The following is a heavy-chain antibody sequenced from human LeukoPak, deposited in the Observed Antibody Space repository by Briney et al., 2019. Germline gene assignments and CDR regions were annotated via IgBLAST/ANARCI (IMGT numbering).Heavy chain of an antibody. CDR2: MNPNSGNT. Sequence: ASVKVSCKASGYTFTSYDINWVRQATGQGLEWMGWMNPNSGNTGYAQKFQGRVTITRNTSISTAYMELSSLRSEDTAVYYCARVSLLDSGSYLVYYYYMDVWGKGTTVTVSS. V-gene: IGHV1-8*03. CDR1: GYTFTSYD. J-gene: IGHJ6*03. CDR3: ARVSLLDSGSYLVYYYYMDV. D-gene: IGHD1-26*01.